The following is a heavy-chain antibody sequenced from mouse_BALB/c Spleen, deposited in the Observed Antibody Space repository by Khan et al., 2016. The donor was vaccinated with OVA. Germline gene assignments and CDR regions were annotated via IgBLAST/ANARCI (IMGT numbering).Heavy chain of an antibody. CDR3: ARRGYDYGRGALFAY. CDR1: DFSLDKYS. J-gene: IGHJ3*01. Sequence: VQLQESGPGLVAPSQSLSITCTVSDFSLDKYSIHWIRQSPGKGLEWLGVIWSAGSTDYNAAFISRLTITKDNSRSQVFFQVNSLQPNDTAIYYGARRGYDYGRGALFAYWGQGTLVTVSA. V-gene: IGHV2-2*02. CDR2: IWSAGST. D-gene: IGHD2-4*01.